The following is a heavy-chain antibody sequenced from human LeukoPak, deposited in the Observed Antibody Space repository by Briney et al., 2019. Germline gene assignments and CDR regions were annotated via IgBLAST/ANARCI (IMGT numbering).Heavy chain of an antibody. CDR1: GGSISSYY. V-gene: IGHV4-4*07. CDR3: ARDRCSGGSCYRTHDMDV. Sequence: PSETLSLTCTVSGGSISSYYWSWIRQPAGKGLEWIGRIYTSGSTNYNPSLKSRVTISVDKSKNQFSLKLSSVTAADTAVYYCARDRCSGGSCYRTHDMDVWGKGVTVTGSS. J-gene: IGHJ6*03. CDR2: IYTSGST. D-gene: IGHD2-15*01.